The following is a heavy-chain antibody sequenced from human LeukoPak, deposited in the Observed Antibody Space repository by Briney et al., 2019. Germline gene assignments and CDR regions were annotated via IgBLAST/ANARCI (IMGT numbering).Heavy chain of an antibody. Sequence: GGSLRLSCAASGFTFSSYAMHWVRQAPGKGLEWVAVISYDGSNKYYADSVKGRFTISRDNSKNTLYLQMNSLRAEDTAVYYCARDWSNYVPDYWGQGTLVTVSS. CDR1: GFTFSSYA. J-gene: IGHJ4*02. CDR2: ISYDGSNK. D-gene: IGHD4-11*01. V-gene: IGHV3-30-3*01. CDR3: ARDWSNYVPDY.